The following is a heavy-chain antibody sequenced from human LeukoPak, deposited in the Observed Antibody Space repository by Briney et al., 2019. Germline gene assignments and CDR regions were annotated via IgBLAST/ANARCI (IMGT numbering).Heavy chain of an antibody. J-gene: IGHJ4*02. Sequence: ASVKVSCKASGYTFTGYYMHWVRQAPGQGLEWMGWINPNSGGTSYAQKFQGRVTMTRDTSISTAYMELSRLRSDDTAVYYCARANVRPYCSSTSCPPNFDYWGQGTLVTVSS. CDR1: GYTFTGYY. CDR3: ARANVRPYCSSTSCPPNFDY. CDR2: INPNSGGT. V-gene: IGHV1-2*02. D-gene: IGHD2-2*01.